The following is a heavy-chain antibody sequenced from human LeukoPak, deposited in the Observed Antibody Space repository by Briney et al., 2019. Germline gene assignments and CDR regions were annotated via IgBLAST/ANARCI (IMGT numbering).Heavy chain of an antibody. Sequence: GRSLRLSCAASGFSFSIYWRTWVRQAPGKGLEWVANIRPDGSEKYYADSVRGRCTISRDNTRNTLDLQMNSLRPEDTAVYYCARENYFSFEYWGQGALVTVSS. CDR1: GFSFSIYW. J-gene: IGHJ4*02. V-gene: IGHV3-7*03. CDR3: ARENYFSFEY. CDR2: IRPDGSEK. D-gene: IGHD3-16*01.